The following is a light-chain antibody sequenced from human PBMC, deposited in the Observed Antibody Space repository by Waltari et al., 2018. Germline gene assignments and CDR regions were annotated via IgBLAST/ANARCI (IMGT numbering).Light chain of an antibody. CDR1: SSDVGFYNF. CDR3: SSYTGRSTLYV. CDR2: EVS. Sequence: QSALTQPASVSGSPGQSITISCTVNSSDVGFYNFVPWYQHPPGKVPKLIIYEVSNRPSGVSNRFSGSKSGNTASLTISELQAEDEADYYCSSYTGRSTLYVFGTGTTVTVL. V-gene: IGLV2-14*01. J-gene: IGLJ1*01.